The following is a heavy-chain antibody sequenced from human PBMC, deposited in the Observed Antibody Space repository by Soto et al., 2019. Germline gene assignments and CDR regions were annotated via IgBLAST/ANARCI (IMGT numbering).Heavy chain of an antibody. CDR3: ARGQEGVVATH. D-gene: IGHD5-12*01. CDR2: VKDGGHA. J-gene: IGHJ4*02. V-gene: IGHV4-34*01. Sequence: QVQLQQWGAGLLKPSETLSLNCAVTGGSLSGYYWSWIRQPPGKGLEWIGEVKDGGHANYSPSLRGRVTISSDTSNNQFLLRLYSVTAADTGVYYCARGQEGVVATHWDQGSLVTVSS. CDR1: GGSLSGYY.